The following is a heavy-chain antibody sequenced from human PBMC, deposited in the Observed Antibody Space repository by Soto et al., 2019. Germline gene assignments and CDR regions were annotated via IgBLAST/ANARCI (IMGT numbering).Heavy chain of an antibody. Sequence: GGSLRLSCSASVFTFSSYAMHWVRQAPGKGLEWVAVISYDGSNKYYADSVKGRFTISRDNSKNTLYLQMNSLRAEDTAVYYCARDPVFTSPGYYYYYGMDVWGQGTTLTVSS. D-gene: IGHD2-2*01. CDR2: ISYDGSNK. CDR3: ARDPVFTSPGYYYYYGMDV. J-gene: IGHJ6*02. CDR1: VFTFSSYA. V-gene: IGHV3-30-3*01.